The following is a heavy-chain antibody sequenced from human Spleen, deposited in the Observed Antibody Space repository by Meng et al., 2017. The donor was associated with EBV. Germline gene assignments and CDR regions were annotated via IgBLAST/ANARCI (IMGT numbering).Heavy chain of an antibody. V-gene: IGHV1-18*01. Sequence: VQLVQSVGEGKRPGAAVKVYGKTAHYSFTDYHINWVRQAPGQGLEWMGCISTFNGGTKFAERFRGRLSMTTDTSTATAYMELRSLRSDDTAVYFCARDGPGYGYFDFWGQGSLVTVSS. CDR1: HYSFTDYH. CDR3: ARDGPGYGYFDF. D-gene: IGHD1-1*01. CDR2: ISTFNGGT. J-gene: IGHJ4*02.